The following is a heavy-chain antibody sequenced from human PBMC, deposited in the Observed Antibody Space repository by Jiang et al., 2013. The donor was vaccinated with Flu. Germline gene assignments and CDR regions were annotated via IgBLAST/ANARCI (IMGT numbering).Heavy chain of an antibody. CDR1: GFTFSNYE. Sequence: QLVESGGGLVQPGGYLRLSCAASGFTFSNYEMNWVRQAPGKGLECVSYISSSGSTTYYADSVKGRFTISRDNAKNSLYLRMNSLRAEDTAVYYCARARRSAFDIWGQGTMVTVSS. CDR3: ARARRSAFDI. CDR2: ISSSGSTT. J-gene: IGHJ3*02. V-gene: IGHV3-48*03.